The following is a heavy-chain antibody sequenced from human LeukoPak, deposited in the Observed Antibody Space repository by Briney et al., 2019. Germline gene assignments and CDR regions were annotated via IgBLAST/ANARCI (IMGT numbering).Heavy chain of an antibody. CDR3: ARGGRRYSWGY. V-gene: IGHV3-30-3*01. D-gene: IGHD3-16*01. Sequence: GGSLRLSCAASGFTFSSYAMHWVRQAPGKGLEWVAVISYDGSNKYYADSVKGRFTISRDNSKNTLYLQMNSLRAEDTAVYYCARGGRRYSWGYWGQGTLVTVSS. J-gene: IGHJ4*02. CDR1: GFTFSSYA. CDR2: ISYDGSNK.